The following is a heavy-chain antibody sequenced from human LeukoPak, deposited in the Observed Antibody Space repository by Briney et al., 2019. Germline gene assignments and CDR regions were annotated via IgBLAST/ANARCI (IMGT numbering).Heavy chain of an antibody. V-gene: IGHV4-38-2*01. CDR2: IYHSGST. CDR1: GYSISSGYY. D-gene: IGHD6-13*01. CDR3: ARVAAAGMRGIDY. J-gene: IGHJ4*02. Sequence: SETLSLTCAVSGYSISSGYYWGWIRQPPGKGLEWIGGIYHSGSTYYNPSLKSRVTISVDTSKNQFSLKLSSVTAADTAVYYCARVAAAGMRGIDYWGQGTLVTVSS.